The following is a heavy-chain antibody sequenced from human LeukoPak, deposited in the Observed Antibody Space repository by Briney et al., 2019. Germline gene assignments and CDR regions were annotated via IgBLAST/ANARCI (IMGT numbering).Heavy chain of an antibody. V-gene: IGHV3-23*01. Sequence: GGSLRLSCAASGFTFSSYAMSWVRQAPVKGLEWVSAISGSGGSTYYADSVKGRFTISRDNSKNTLYLQMNSLRAEDTAVYYCANEGTELDGFRWGQGTLVTVSS. D-gene: IGHD1-1*01. CDR1: GFTFSSYA. CDR3: ANEGTELDGFR. J-gene: IGHJ4*02. CDR2: ISGSGGST.